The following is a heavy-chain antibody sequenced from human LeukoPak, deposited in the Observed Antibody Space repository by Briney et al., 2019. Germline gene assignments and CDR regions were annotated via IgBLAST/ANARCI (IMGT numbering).Heavy chain of an antibody. CDR1: GFTFSSYS. CDR3: ARSGYCSSTSCTDDYFYGMDV. D-gene: IGHD2-2*01. J-gene: IGHJ6*02. CDR2: ISSSSSTI. V-gene: IGHV3-48*01. Sequence: GGSLRLSCAASGFTFSSYSMNWVRQAPGKGLEWVSYISSSSSTIYYADSVKGRFTISRDNAKNSLYLQMNSLRAEDTAVYYCARSGYCSSTSCTDDYFYGMDVWGQGTTVTVSS.